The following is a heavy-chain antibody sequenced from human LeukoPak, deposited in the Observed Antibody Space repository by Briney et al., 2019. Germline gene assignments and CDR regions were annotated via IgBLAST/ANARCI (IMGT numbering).Heavy chain of an antibody. CDR3: AKDKVLTQYYFDY. D-gene: IGHD2-8*02. CDR1: GLTFSSYG. J-gene: IGHJ4*02. V-gene: IGHV3-30*18. CDR2: ISYDGSNK. Sequence: PGGSLRLSCAASGLTFSSYGMHWVRQAPGQGLEWVAVISYDGSNKYYADSVKGRFTISRDNSKNTLYLQMNSLRAEDTAVYYCAKDKVLTQYYFDYWGQGTLVTGSS.